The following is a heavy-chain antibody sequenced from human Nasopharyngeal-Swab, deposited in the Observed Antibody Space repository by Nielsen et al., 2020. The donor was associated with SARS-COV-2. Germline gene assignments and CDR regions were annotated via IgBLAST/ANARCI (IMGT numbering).Heavy chain of an antibody. D-gene: IGHD4-17*01. V-gene: IGHV1-2*02. Sequence: ASVKFSCKASGYTFTGYYMHWVRQAPGQGLEWMGWIHPKSGGTNYAQKFQGRVTMTRDTSISTAYMELSRLRSDDTAVYYCARERVYGDFFYYYGMDVWGQGTTVTVSS. CDR3: ARERVYGDFFYYYGMDV. CDR1: GYTFTGYY. J-gene: IGHJ6*02. CDR2: IHPKSGGT.